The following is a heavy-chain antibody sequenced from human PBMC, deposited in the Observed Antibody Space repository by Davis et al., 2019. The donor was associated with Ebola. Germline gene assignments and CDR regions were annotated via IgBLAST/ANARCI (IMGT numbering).Heavy chain of an antibody. Sequence: PGGSLRLSCAASGFTFSSYGMHWVRQAPGKGLEWVAVISYDGSNKYYADSVKGRFTISRDNSKNTLYLQMNSLRAEDTAVYYCAKAGYCSGGSCYFSAFDPWGQGTLVTVSS. J-gene: IGHJ5*02. D-gene: IGHD2-15*01. CDR2: ISYDGSNK. CDR1: GFTFSSYG. CDR3: AKAGYCSGGSCYFSAFDP. V-gene: IGHV3-30*18.